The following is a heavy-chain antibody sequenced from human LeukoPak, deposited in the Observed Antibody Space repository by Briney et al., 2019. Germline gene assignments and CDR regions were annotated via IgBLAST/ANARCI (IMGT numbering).Heavy chain of an antibody. Sequence: PSETLSLTCTVPGGSISCYYWTRIRQPPGKGLEWNAYISDIGSINYNPPLKSRVTLSLDTSKNQFYLKLSSVTAADTAVYYCAGHHPRNTVDFWGQGTLVTVSS. D-gene: IGHD2/OR15-2a*01. CDR3: AGHHPRNTVDF. CDR1: GGSISCYY. V-gene: IGHV4-59*08. J-gene: IGHJ4*02. CDR2: ISDIGSI.